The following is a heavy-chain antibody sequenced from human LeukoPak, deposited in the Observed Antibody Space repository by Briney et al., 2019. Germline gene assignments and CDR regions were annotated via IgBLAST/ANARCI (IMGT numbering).Heavy chain of an antibody. CDR3: ARGHGEAFDI. CDR1: GGSFSGYY. J-gene: IGHJ3*02. CDR2: INHSGST. V-gene: IGHV4-34*01. Sequence: SETLSLTCAVYGGSFSGYYWSWIRQPPGKGLEWIGEINHSGSTNYNPSLKSRVTISVDTSKNQFSLKLSSVTAADTAVYYCARGHGEAFDIWGQGTVVTVSS.